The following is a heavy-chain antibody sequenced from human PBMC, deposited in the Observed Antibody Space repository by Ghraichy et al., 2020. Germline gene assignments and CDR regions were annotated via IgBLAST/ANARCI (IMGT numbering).Heavy chain of an antibody. J-gene: IGHJ6*02. V-gene: IGHV4-34*01. D-gene: IGHD5-12*01. Sequence: SETLSLTCGVYGGSLSAYFWTWIRQPPGKGLDWIGQITHTGGTHYNPSLKSRVTISVDTSKKQFSLNLRSLTAADTAVYFCARASIRDGMDVWGQGTTVTVSS. CDR3: ARASIRDGMDV. CDR1: GGSLSAYF. CDR2: ITHTGGT.